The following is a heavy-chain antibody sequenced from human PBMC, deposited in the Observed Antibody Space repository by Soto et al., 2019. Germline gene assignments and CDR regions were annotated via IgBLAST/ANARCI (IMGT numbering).Heavy chain of an antibody. Sequence: GGSLRLSCAVSGFTFSSYWMGWVRQAAGTGLEWVAHINRDGSEKHYVDSVEGRFTISRDNAKNSLYLHINSLRVDHTAVYYCARGWEGYFDYSGQGALVTLSS. CDR2: INRDGSEK. CDR3: ARGWEGYFDY. J-gene: IGHJ4*02. D-gene: IGHD1-26*01. V-gene: IGHV3-7*03. CDR1: GFTFSSYW.